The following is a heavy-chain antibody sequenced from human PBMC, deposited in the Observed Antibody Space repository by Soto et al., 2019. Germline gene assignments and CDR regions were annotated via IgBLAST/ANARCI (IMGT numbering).Heavy chain of an antibody. CDR3: ARASYFASRGMDV. CDR2: MYYSGST. D-gene: IGHD3-10*01. CDR1: GGSISSGDWY. V-gene: IGHV4-31*03. J-gene: IGHJ6*04. Sequence: QVQLQESGPGLVKPSQTLSLTCTVSGGSISSGDWYWSWIRPHPGEGLEWIGYMYYSGSTYYNPSLESRVTISVDTSRNQFSLHLSSVAAADSAVYYCARASYFASRGMDVWGKGTTVIVSS.